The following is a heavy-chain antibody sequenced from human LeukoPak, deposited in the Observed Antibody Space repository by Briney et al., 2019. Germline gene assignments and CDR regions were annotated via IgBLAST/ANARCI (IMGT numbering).Heavy chain of an antibody. CDR2: ISGSGGST. CDR3: TQWELSTLLDY. D-gene: IGHD1-26*01. V-gene: IGHV3-23*01. Sequence: SGGSLRLSCAASGFTFSSYAMSWVRQAPGKGLEWVSAISGSGGSTYYADSVKGRFTISRDNSKNTLYLQMDSLRVEDMAVYYCTQWELSTLLDYWGQGTLVTVSS. CDR1: GFTFSSYA. J-gene: IGHJ4*02.